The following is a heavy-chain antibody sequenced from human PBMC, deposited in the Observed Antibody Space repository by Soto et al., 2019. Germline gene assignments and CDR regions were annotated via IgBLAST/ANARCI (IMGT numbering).Heavy chain of an antibody. CDR1: GFTFSSYW. J-gene: IGHJ6*02. CDR2: IKQDGSEK. Sequence: GGSLRLSCAASGFTFSSYWMSWVRQAPGKGLEWVANIKQDGSEKYYVDSVKGRFTISRDNAKNSLYLQMNSLRAEDTAVYYCARDQEYSSSSWGYYYGMDVWGQGTTVTVSS. V-gene: IGHV3-7*01. CDR3: ARDQEYSSSSWGYYYGMDV. D-gene: IGHD6-6*01.